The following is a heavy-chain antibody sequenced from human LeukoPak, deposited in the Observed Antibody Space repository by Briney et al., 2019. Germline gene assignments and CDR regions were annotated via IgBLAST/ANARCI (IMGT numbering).Heavy chain of an antibody. Sequence: ASVKVSCKASGYTFIGYYMHWVRQAPGQGLEWMGWINPNSGGTNYAQKFQGRVTMTRDRSISTAYMELSRLRSDDTAVYYWAKDHTIRSFDSWGQGTLVTVSS. J-gene: IGHJ4*02. V-gene: IGHV1-2*02. CDR2: INPNSGGT. CDR3: AKDHTIRSFDS. D-gene: IGHD1-14*01. CDR1: GYTFIGYY.